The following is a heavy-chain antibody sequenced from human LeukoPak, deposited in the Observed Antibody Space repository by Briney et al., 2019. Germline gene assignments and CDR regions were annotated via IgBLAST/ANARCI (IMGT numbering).Heavy chain of an antibody. D-gene: IGHD5-18*01. V-gene: IGHV1-69*13. J-gene: IGHJ4*02. CDR1: GGTFSSYA. Sequence: WASVKVSCKASGGTFSSYAISWVRQAPGQGLEWMGGIIPIFGTANYAQKFQGRVTITADESTSTAYMELSSLRSEDTAVYYCAREQHPYYFDYWGQGTLVTVSS. CDR3: AREQHPYYFDY. CDR2: IIPIFGTA.